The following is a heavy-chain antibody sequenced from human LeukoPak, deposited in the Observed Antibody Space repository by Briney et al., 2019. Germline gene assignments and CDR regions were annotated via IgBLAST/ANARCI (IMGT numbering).Heavy chain of an antibody. J-gene: IGHJ5*02. CDR2: ISPGDSDT. V-gene: IGHV5-51*01. CDR1: GYSFTNFW. CDR3: ARRDYGGNTNWFDP. Sequence: ESLKISCKCSGYSFTNFWIGWVRQIPGKGLEWMGIISPGDSDTRYSPSFQGQVTISADKSISTAYLQWSSLKALDSAMYYCARRDYGGNTNWFDPWGQGTLVTVSS. D-gene: IGHD4-23*01.